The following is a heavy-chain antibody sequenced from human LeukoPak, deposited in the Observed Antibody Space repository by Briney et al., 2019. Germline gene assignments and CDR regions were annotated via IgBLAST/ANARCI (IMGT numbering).Heavy chain of an antibody. V-gene: IGHV3-53*01. CDR3: AREASGSYFHH. CDR2: LHSGGST. J-gene: IGHJ1*01. D-gene: IGHD1-26*01. CDR1: GFIVSNNY. Sequence: PGGSLRLSCAASGFIVSNNYKSWVRQAPGKGLEWVSVLHSGGSTYYADSVKGRFTISRDNSKNTVYLQMNRLRAEDTAVYYCAREASGSYFHHWGQGTLVTVSS.